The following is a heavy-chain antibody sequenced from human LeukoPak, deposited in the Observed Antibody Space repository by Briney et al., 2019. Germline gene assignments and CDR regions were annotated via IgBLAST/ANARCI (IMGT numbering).Heavy chain of an antibody. V-gene: IGHV4-4*07. CDR1: GGSISSYY. CDR3: ARDLGYSGYDFGWFDP. J-gene: IGHJ5*02. CDR2: IYSSGGT. D-gene: IGHD5-12*01. Sequence: SETLSLTCTVSGGSISSYYWNWIRQPAGKGLEWIGRIYSSGGTNYNPSLKSRVTMSVDTSKNQFSLKLSSVTAADTAVYYCARDLGYSGYDFGWFDPWGQGTLVTVSS.